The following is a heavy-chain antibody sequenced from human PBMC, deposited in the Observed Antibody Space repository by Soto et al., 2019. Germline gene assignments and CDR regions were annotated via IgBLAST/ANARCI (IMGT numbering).Heavy chain of an antibody. CDR2: ISVYHGYT. CDR3: ARGGADRLDT. Sequence: ASVKVSCKASGYTFSTYAINWVRQAPGQGLEWMGWISVYHGYTNYAQKFQGRVTMTTDTSTRTAYMELRSLRSDDTAVYYCARGGADRLDTWGQGSLVTFSS. CDR1: GYTFSTYA. V-gene: IGHV1-18*04. J-gene: IGHJ5*02.